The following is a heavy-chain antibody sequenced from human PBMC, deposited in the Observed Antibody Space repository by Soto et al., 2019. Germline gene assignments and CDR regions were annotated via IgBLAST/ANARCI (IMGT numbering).Heavy chain of an antibody. CDR3: ATEFTSAFDI. Sequence: ASVKVSCKASGYTFTGYYMHWVRQAPGQGLEWMGWINPNSGGTNYAQKFQGWVTMTKDTSTNTAYMELSSLRSEDTAVYYCATEFTSAFDIWGQGTMVTVSS. CDR1: GYTFTGYY. J-gene: IGHJ3*02. CDR2: INPNSGGT. V-gene: IGHV1-2*04. D-gene: IGHD2-2*01.